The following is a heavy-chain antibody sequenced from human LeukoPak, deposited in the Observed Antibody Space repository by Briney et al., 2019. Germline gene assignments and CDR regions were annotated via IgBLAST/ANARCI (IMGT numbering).Heavy chain of an antibody. CDR1: GGTFSSYA. J-gene: IGHJ1*01. CDR3: AGSTVTRLAEYFQH. D-gene: IGHD4-17*01. CDR2: IIPICGTA. Sequence: GASVKVSCKASGGTFSSYAISWVRQAPGQGLEWMGGIIPICGTANYAQKFQGRVTITAEESTSTAYMELSSLRSEDTAVYYCAGSTVTRLAEYFQHWGQGTLVTVSS. V-gene: IGHV1-69*13.